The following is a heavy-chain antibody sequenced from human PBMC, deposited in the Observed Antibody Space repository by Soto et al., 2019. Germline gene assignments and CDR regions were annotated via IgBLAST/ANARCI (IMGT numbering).Heavy chain of an antibody. CDR3: AIGFVWRGYFDY. Sequence: EVQLLESGGGLVQPGGSLRLSCAASGFTFSSYAMSWVRQAPGKGLEWVSAISGSGGSTYYADSVKGRFTISRDNSKNTLYLQMNSLRAEDTAVYYCAIGFVWRGYFDYWGQGTLVTVSS. CDR1: GFTFSSYA. V-gene: IGHV3-23*01. CDR2: ISGSGGST. D-gene: IGHD3-16*01. J-gene: IGHJ4*02.